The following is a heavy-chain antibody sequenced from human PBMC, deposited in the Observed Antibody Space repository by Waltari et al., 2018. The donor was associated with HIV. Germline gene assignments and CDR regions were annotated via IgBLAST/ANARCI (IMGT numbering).Heavy chain of an antibody. V-gene: IGHV4-39*01. CDR1: GGSISSSSYY. CDR2: IYYSGST. D-gene: IGHD1-26*01. Sequence: SGGSISSSSYYWGWIRQPPGKGLEWIGSIYYSGSTYYNPSLKSRVTISVDTSKNQFSLKLSSVTAADTAVYYCARHRVGAFDYWGQGTLVTVSS. CDR3: ARHRVGAFDY. J-gene: IGHJ4*02.